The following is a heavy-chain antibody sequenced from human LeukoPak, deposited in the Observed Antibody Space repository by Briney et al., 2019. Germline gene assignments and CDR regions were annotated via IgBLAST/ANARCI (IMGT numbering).Heavy chain of an antibody. CDR1: GYTFTSYY. J-gene: IGHJ4*02. CDR2: INPSGGST. D-gene: IGHD3-22*01. CDR3: ARDRSGAYDSSGYYSD. V-gene: IGHV1-46*01. Sequence: GASVKISCKASGYTFTSYYMHWVRQAPGQGLEWMGIINPSGGSTSYAQKFQGRVTMTRDTSTSTVYMELSSLRSEDTAVYYCARDRSGAYDSSGYYSDWGQGTLVTVSS.